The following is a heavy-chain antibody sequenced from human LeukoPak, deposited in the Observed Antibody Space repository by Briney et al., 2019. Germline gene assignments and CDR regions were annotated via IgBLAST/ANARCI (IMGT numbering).Heavy chain of an antibody. J-gene: IGHJ1*01. D-gene: IGHD6-19*01. CDR3: ARHGSSGWD. CDR2: IYYSGST. CDR1: GGSISSYY. V-gene: IGHV4-59*08. Sequence: SETLSLTCTVSGGSISSYYWSWVRQPPGRGLEWIGYIYYSGSTNYNPSLKSRVTISVDTSKDQLSLKLDSVTADDTAVYCCARHGSSGWDWGQGILVTVS.